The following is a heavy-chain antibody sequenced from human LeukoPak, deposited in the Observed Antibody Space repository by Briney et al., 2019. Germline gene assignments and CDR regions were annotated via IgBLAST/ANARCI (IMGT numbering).Heavy chain of an antibody. J-gene: IGHJ3*02. CDR3: ATALMDMATMGAFDI. D-gene: IGHD5-24*01. V-gene: IGHV1-24*01. Sequence: ASVKVSCKVSGYTLTELSMHWVRQAPGKGLEWMGGFDPEDGETIYAQKFQGRVTMTEDTSTDTAYMELSSLRSEDTAVYYCATALMDMATMGAFDIWGQGTMVTVSS. CDR1: GYTLTELS. CDR2: FDPEDGET.